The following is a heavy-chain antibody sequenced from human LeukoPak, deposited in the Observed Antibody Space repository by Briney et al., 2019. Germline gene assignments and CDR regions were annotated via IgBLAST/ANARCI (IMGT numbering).Heavy chain of an antibody. J-gene: IGHJ4*02. CDR3: AREAVAGNYFDY. V-gene: IGHV1-2*02. CDR1: GYTFTGYY. CDR2: INPKSGGT. D-gene: IGHD6-19*01. Sequence: ASVKVSCKASGYTFTGYYMHWVRQAPGQGLEWMGWINPKSGGTNYAQKFQGRVTMTRDTSISTAYMELSRLTSDDTAVYSCAREAVAGNYFDYWGQGTLVTVSS.